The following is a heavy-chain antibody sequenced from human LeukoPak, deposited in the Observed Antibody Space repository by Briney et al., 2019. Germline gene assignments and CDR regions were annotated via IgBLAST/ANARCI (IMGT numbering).Heavy chain of an antibody. CDR3: ARVHCGGDCYSLFDP. J-gene: IGHJ5*02. V-gene: IGHV4-59*01. Sequence: SETLSLTCTVSGGSISSYYWSWIRQPPGKGLEWIGYIYYSGSTNYNPSLKSRVTISVDTSKNQFSLKLSSVTAADTAVYYCARVHCGGDCYSLFDPWGQGTLDTVSS. CDR2: IYYSGST. CDR1: GGSISSYY. D-gene: IGHD2-21*02.